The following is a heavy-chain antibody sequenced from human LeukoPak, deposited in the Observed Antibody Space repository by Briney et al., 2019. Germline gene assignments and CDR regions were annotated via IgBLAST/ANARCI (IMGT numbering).Heavy chain of an antibody. V-gene: IGHV4-59*01. CDR1: GGSISTYY. D-gene: IGHD3-22*01. J-gene: IGHJ3*02. Sequence: PSETLSLTCTVSGGSISTYYWNWIRQPPGKGLEWIGYIYNSGSTNYNPSLKSRVTISVYTSKNQFSLKMSSVTAADTAMYYCARSASSGYYLDAFDIWGQGTMVTVSS. CDR2: IYNSGST. CDR3: ARSASSGYYLDAFDI.